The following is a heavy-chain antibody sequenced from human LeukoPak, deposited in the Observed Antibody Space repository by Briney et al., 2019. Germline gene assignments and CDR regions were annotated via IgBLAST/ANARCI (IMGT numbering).Heavy chain of an antibody. CDR2: ISGSGGST. D-gene: IGHD6-13*01. V-gene: IGHV3-23*01. CDR1: GFTFSSYA. CDR3: AKLKSGAAAGSFDY. Sequence: GGSLRLSCAASGFTFSSYAMSWVRQAPGKGLEWVSAISGSGGSTYYADSVKGRFTISRDNSKNTLFLHMNSLRAEDTAVYYCAKLKSGAAAGSFDYWGQGTLVTVSS. J-gene: IGHJ4*02.